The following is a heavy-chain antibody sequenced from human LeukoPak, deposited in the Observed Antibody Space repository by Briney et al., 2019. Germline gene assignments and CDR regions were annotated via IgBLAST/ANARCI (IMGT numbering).Heavy chain of an antibody. V-gene: IGHV4-59*01. Sequence: PSETLSLTCTVSGGSISSYFWSWIRQPPGKEPECIGYIYNSGSTKYNPSLKSRLTISVDTSKNQFSLKLSSVATADTAVYYCATSIAAAGTLDYWGQGTLVTVSS. J-gene: IGHJ4*02. CDR1: GGSISSYF. CDR3: ATSIAAAGTLDY. CDR2: IYNSGST. D-gene: IGHD6-13*01.